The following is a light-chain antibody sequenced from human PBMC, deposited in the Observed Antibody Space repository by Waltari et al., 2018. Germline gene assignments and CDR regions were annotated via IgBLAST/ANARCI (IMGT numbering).Light chain of an antibody. J-gene: IGKJ4*01. Sequence: ETVMTQSPATLSVSPGEKTTLSCRASQSVSINLAWYQQKPGQSPRLLIYGASTRATAIPARFSGSGSGTEFTLTISGLQSEDFAVYYCQQYNNWPLTFGGGTKVDIK. V-gene: IGKV3-15*01. CDR2: GAS. CDR1: QSVSIN. CDR3: QQYNNWPLT.